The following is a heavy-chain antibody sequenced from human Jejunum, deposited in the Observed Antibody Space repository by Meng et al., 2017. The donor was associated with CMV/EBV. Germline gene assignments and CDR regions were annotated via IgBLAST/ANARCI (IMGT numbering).Heavy chain of an antibody. Sequence: GLTFDDYAMSWVRQAPGKGLEWVSGINWNGDYTGYADSVKGRFTISRDNAKNSLYLQMNSLRVEDTAFYYCARHPGSYYVDWFDPWGQGAPVTVSS. CDR3: ARHPGSYYVDWFDP. D-gene: IGHD1-26*01. CDR2: INWNGDYT. J-gene: IGHJ5*02. V-gene: IGHV3-20*03. CDR1: GLTFDDYA.